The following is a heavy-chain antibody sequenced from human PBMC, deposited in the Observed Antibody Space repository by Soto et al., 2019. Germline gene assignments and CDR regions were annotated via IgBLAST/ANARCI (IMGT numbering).Heavy chain of an antibody. D-gene: IGHD2-15*01. J-gene: IGHJ5*02. V-gene: IGHV1-2*02. CDR3: ASSSGGNTVWWFDP. CDR2: INPNSGGT. Sequence: ASVKVSCKASGYTFTGYHMHWVRQAPGQGLAWMGWINPNSGGTNSAQKFQGRVTMTRDTSISTAYMEMSRLRSDDTAVYYCASSSGGNTVWWFDPWGQGTLVTVSS. CDR1: GYTFTGYH.